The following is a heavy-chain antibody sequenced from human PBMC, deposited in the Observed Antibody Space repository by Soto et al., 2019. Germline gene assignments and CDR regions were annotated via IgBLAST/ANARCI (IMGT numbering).Heavy chain of an antibody. CDR3: ARDGCSGGSCYLYYYYGMDV. J-gene: IGHJ6*02. D-gene: IGHD2-15*01. CDR1: GDSVSSNSAA. CDR2: TYYRSKWYN. V-gene: IGHV6-1*01. Sequence: PSQTLSLTCAISGDSVSSNSAARNWIRQSPSRGLEWLGRTYYRSKWYNDYAVSVKSRITINPDTSKNQFSLQLNSVTPEVTAVYYCARDGCSGGSCYLYYYYGMDVWGQGTTVTVSS.